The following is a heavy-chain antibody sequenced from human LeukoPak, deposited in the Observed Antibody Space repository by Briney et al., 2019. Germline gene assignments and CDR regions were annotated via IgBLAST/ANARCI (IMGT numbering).Heavy chain of an antibody. CDR3: ARDRRSHYYGSGSYYPDVFDI. D-gene: IGHD3-10*01. V-gene: IGHV1-2*04. Sequence: ASVKVSCKASGYTFTNYAMNWVRQAPGQGLEWMGWINPDSGGTNYAQNFQGWVTMTRDTSISTAYMELSRLRSDDTAVYYCARDRRSHYYGSGSYYPDVFDIWGQGTMVTVSS. CDR1: GYTFTNYA. CDR2: INPDSGGT. J-gene: IGHJ3*02.